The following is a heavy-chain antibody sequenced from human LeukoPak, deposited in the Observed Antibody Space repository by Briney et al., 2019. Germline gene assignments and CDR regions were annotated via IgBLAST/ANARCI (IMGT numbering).Heavy chain of an antibody. D-gene: IGHD2-2*02. Sequence: GGSLRLSCAASGFTFSSYAMSWVRQAPGKGLEWVSAISGSGGSTYYADSVKGRFTISRDNSKNTLYLQMNSLRAEDTAVYYCAKHGIPAAIYYYYYYMDVWGKGTTVTVSS. J-gene: IGHJ6*03. V-gene: IGHV3-23*01. CDR1: GFTFSSYA. CDR2: ISGSGGST. CDR3: AKHGIPAAIYYYYYYMDV.